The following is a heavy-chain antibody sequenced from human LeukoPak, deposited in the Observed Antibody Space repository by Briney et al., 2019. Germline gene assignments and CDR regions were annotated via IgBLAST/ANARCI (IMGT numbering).Heavy chain of an antibody. V-gene: IGHV3-30*04. Sequence: PGRSLRLSCAASGFTFSSYAMHWVRQAPGKGLEWVAVISYDGSIEYYADSVKGRFTISRDNSKNTLHLQMNSLRVEDTAMYYCARELYYGSGSPGRDWGQGTLVTVSS. J-gene: IGHJ4*02. CDR1: GFTFSSYA. CDR2: ISYDGSIE. D-gene: IGHD3-10*01. CDR3: ARELYYGSGSPGRD.